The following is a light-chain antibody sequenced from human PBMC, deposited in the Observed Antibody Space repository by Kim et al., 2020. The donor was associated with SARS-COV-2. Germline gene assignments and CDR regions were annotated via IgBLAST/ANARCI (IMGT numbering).Light chain of an antibody. Sequence: GDRNFISCRAKERITKYINLDQQRPGRAPHLLFYTPSTLRSGVSSRCSGSVYVTEFSLTISNLQHENFATYYCQQSYKTPRTFGQGTKMDIK. J-gene: IGKJ1*01. CDR3: QQSYKTPRT. CDR2: TPS. CDR1: ERITKY. V-gene: IGKV1-39*01.